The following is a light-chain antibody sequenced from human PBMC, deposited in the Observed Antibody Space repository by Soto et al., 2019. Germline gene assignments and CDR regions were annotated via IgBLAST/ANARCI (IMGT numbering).Light chain of an antibody. CDR1: HSIDTW. V-gene: IGKV1-5*01. CDR2: DAS. CDR3: HQYKSYTPYT. Sequence: DIQMTQSPSALSASLGDRVTITCRASHSIDTWLAWYQQRPGKAPNLLIYDASSLASGVPSRFSCGGSGTEFTLTISNLQTDDFGTYYCHQYKSYTPYTIGQGTKVEIK. J-gene: IGKJ2*01.